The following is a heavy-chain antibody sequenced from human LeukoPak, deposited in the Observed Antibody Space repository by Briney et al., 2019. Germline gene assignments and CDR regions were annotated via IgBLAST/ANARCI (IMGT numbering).Heavy chain of an antibody. CDR1: GGSFSGYY. CDR3: ARNYYDGSGYYF. V-gene: IGHV4-34*01. CDR2: LYYSGST. D-gene: IGHD3-22*01. J-gene: IGHJ4*02. Sequence: SETLSLTCAVYGGSFSGYYWVWIRQLPGKGLEWIGSLYYSGSTHYKPSLKSRVAIFVDTSKNQFSLRLSSVTAADAAVYYCARNYYDGSGYYFWGQGTQVTVSS.